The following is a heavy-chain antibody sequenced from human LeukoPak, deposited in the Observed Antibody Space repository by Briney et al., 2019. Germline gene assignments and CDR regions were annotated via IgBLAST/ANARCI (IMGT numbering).Heavy chain of an antibody. CDR2: ISGSGGSS. CDR1: GFTFSSYA. CDR3: AKLPLDDYYDSSGYYVDY. V-gene: IGHV3-23*01. J-gene: IGHJ4*02. Sequence: PGGALRLSCAPSGFTFSSYAMSSGRQAPGKGLGWVSAISGSGGSSYYADSVKCRFTISRDNSKTTLYLQMNSLRAEDTAVYYCAKLPLDDYYDSSGYYVDYWGQGTLDTVSS. D-gene: IGHD3-22*01.